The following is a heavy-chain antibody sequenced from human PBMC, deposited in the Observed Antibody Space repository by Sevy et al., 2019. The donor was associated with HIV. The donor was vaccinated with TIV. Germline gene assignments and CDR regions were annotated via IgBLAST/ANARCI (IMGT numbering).Heavy chain of an antibody. CDR1: GFTFSNYW. V-gene: IGHV3-7*01. D-gene: IGHD2-2*01. CDR3: ARDGGCSSTSCLLYFDS. CDR2: IKRDGSEK. J-gene: IGHJ4*02. Sequence: GGSLRLSCAASGFTFSNYWMTWVRQAPGKGLEWVANIKRDGSEKYYVASVKGRFTISRDNAKNSLYLQMNSLRVDDTAVYFCARDGGCSSTSCLLYFDSWGQGALVTVSS.